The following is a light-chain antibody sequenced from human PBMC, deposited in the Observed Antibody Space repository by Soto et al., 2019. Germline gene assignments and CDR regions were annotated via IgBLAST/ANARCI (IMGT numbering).Light chain of an antibody. CDR3: ISYTSSTTVV. J-gene: IGLJ2*01. Sequence: QSALTQPPSVSGSPGQSVTISCTGTSGDVGTYNRVSWYQQPPGTAPKLMIYEVTNRPSGVPDRFSGSKSGNTASLAISGLQAEDEADYYCISYTSSTTVVFGGGTKLTVL. CDR1: SGDVGTYNR. V-gene: IGLV2-18*02. CDR2: EVT.